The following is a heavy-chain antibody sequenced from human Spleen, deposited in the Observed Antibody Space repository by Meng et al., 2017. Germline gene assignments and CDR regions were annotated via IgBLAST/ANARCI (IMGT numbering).Heavy chain of an antibody. J-gene: IGHJ3*02. D-gene: IGHD5-24*01. V-gene: IGHV4-34*01. CDR2: INHSGST. Sequence: GQLQQWGAGLLKPSETLSLTCAVYGGSFSGYYWSWIRQPPGKGLEWIGEINHSGSTNYNPSLKSRVTISVGTSKNQFSLKLSSVTAADTAVYYCARVGGEMATIPDAFDIWGQGTMVTVSS. CDR3: ARVGGEMATIPDAFDI. CDR1: GGSFSGYY.